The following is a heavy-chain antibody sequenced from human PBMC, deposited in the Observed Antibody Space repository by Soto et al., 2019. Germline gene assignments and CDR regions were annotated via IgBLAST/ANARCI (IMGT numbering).Heavy chain of an antibody. V-gene: IGHV4-59*08. CDR2: IYYSGST. CDR1: GGPISSYY. Sequence: SETLSLTCTVSGGPISSYYWSWIRQPPGKGLDWIGYIYYSGSTNYNPSLKSRVTISVDTSKNQFSLKLSSVTAADTAVYYCARSVDYGDYVNPFDYWGQGTLVTVSS. CDR3: ARSVDYGDYVNPFDY. D-gene: IGHD4-17*01. J-gene: IGHJ4*02.